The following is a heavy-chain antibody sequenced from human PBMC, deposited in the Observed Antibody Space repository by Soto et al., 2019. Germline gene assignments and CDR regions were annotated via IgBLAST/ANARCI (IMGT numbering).Heavy chain of an antibody. J-gene: IGHJ6*02. CDR1: GYTINSYY. V-gene: IGHV1-46*02. CDR2: INPSGGST. Sequence: ASVTVCCKASGYTINSYYMHWVRQEQEQGLEWMGIINPSGGSTSYAQKFQGRVTMTRDTSTSTVYMELSSLRSEDTAVYYCARADIVVVPAAIGNQDYYYYYGMDVWGQGTTVTVSS. CDR3: ARADIVVVPAAIGNQDYYYYYGMDV. D-gene: IGHD2-2*01.